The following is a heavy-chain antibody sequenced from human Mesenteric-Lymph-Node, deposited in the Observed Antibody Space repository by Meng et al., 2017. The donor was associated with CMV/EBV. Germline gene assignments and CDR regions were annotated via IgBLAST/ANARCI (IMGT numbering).Heavy chain of an antibody. V-gene: IGHV3-11*01. CDR2: ISSSGSTI. D-gene: IGHD6-19*01. CDR1: GFTFSDYY. J-gene: IGHJ4*02. Sequence: GESLKISCEASGFTFSDYYMTWIRQAPGKGLEWVSYISSSGSTISYADSVKGRFTISRDNAKNSLFLQMNSLRAEDAALYYCARATGCTSGWWWGYFDYWGQGTVVTVSS. CDR3: ARATGCTSGWWWGYFDY.